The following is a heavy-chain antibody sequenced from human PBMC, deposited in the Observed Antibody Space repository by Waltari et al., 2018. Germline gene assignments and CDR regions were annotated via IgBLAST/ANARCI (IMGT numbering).Heavy chain of an antibody. CDR1: GYTFTSYG. CDR3: AGGGYDYVWGSYPRRVWFDP. CDR2: ISAYNGNT. V-gene: IGHV1-18*01. D-gene: IGHD3-16*02. J-gene: IGHJ5*02. Sequence: QVQLVQSGAEVKKPGASVKVSCKASGYTFTSYGISWVRQAPGQGLEWMGWISAYNGNTNYAQKLQGRVTMTTDTSTSTAYMELRSLRSDDTAVYYCAGGGYDYVWGSYPRRVWFDPWGQGTLVTVSS.